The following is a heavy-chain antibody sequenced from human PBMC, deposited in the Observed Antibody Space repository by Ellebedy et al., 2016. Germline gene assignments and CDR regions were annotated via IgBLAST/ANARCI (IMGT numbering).Heavy chain of an antibody. J-gene: IGHJ4*02. V-gene: IGHV3-23*02. CDR1: RFTFSDYA. CDR2: ISGSGGST. Sequence: GESLKISCTAARFTFSDYAMNWVRQAPGQGLEWVSSISGSGGSTYYIDSVKGRFTISRDNSRNTLYLQVDGLSAEDTAVYYCAKSGGISEWRLFHFDYWGQGTLVTVSS. CDR3: AKSGGISEWRLFHFDY. D-gene: IGHD3-3*01.